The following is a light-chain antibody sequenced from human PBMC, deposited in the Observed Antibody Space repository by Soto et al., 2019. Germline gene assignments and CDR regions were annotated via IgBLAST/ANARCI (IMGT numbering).Light chain of an antibody. CDR3: NAYTGSSTYV. V-gene: IGLV2-18*02. CDR1: SSDGGSFNR. J-gene: IGLJ1*01. Sequence: QSVLNQPPSVSGAPGQSVAISCTGTSSDGGSFNRVSGYQQPPGAAPKLMIYEVSNRPSGVPDRFSGSKSGNTASLTISGLQAEDEADYYCNAYTGSSTYVFGTGTKVTVL. CDR2: EVS.